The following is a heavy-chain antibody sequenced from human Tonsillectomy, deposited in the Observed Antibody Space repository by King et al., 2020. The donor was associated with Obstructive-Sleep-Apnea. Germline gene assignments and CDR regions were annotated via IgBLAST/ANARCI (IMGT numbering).Heavy chain of an antibody. CDR2: TYYRSKWFN. Sequence: VQLQQSGPGLVKPSQTLSLTCAISGDSVSNNTAVWNWIRQSPSRGLEWLGRTYYRSKWFNEYAESVKSRITINPDTSKNQLSLQLNSVTPGDTAVYYCAGARSYYYTWGQGTLVTVSS. CDR1: GDSVSNNTAV. D-gene: IGHD3-22*01. CDR3: AGARSYYYT. V-gene: IGHV6-1*01. J-gene: IGHJ5*02.